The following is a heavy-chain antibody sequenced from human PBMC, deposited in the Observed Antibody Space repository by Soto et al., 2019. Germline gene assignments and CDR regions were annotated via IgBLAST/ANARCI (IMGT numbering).Heavy chain of an antibody. D-gene: IGHD6-19*01. Sequence: GGSLRLSCSASGFTFSSYAMHWVRQAPGKGLEYVSAISSNGGSTYYADSVKGRFTISRDNSKNTLYLQMSSLRAEDTAVYYCVKDHGYSSGWSTPANDYWGQGTLVTVSS. J-gene: IGHJ4*02. CDR1: GFTFSSYA. V-gene: IGHV3-64D*08. CDR2: ISSNGGST. CDR3: VKDHGYSSGWSTPANDY.